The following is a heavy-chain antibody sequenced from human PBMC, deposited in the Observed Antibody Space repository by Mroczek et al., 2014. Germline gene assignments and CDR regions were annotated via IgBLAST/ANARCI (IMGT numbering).Heavy chain of an antibody. D-gene: IGHD6-13*01. J-gene: IGHJ4*02. CDR3: ARTSYYPAYSSSWYYIDY. Sequence: QVQLQQWGAGLLKPSETLSLTCAVYGGSFSGYYWSWIRQPPGKGLEWIGEINHSGSTNYNPSLKSRVTISVDTSKNQFSLKLSSVTAADTAVYYCARTSYYPAYSSSWYYIDYWGQGTLVTVSS. V-gene: IGHV4-34*01. CDR1: GGSFSGYY. CDR2: INHSGST.